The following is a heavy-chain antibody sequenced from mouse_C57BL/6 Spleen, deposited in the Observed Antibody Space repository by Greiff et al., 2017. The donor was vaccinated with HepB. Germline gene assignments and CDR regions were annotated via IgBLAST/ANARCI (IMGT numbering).Heavy chain of an antibody. J-gene: IGHJ2*01. CDR1: GFTFSSYA. V-gene: IGHV5-4*01. Sequence: EVQGVESGGGLVKPGGSLKLSCAASGFTFSSYAMSWVRQTPEKRLEWVATISDGGSYTYYPDNVKGRFTISRDNAKNNLYLQMSHLKSEDTAMYYCARDHYYGSSFFDYWGQGTTLTVSS. CDR3: ARDHYYGSSFFDY. D-gene: IGHD1-1*01. CDR2: ISDGGSYT.